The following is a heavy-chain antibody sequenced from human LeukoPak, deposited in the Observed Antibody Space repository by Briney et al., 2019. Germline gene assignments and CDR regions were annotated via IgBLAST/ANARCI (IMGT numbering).Heavy chain of an antibody. J-gene: IGHJ4*02. CDR2: INSDGSST. V-gene: IGHV3-74*01. Sequence: GGPLRLSCAASGFTFSSYWRYWVRQAPGKGLVWVSRINSDGSSTSYADSVKCRFTISRDNAKNTLYLQMNSLRAEDTAVYYCARGGYYYDSSGYYYSPDYWGQGTLVTVSS. CDR1: GFTFSSYW. D-gene: IGHD3-22*01. CDR3: ARGGYYYDSSGYYYSPDY.